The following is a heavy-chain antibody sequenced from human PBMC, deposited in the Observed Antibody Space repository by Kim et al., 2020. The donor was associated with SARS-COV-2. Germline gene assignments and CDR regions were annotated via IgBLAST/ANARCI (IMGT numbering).Heavy chain of an antibody. J-gene: IGHJ4*02. CDR3: ARGPGRDGYNSYYFDY. V-gene: IGHV3-11*05. D-gene: IGHD5-12*01. Sequence: SVKGRFTSSRDNATNSLYLQMNSLRVEDTAVYYCARGPGRDGYNSYYFDYWGQGTLVTVSS.